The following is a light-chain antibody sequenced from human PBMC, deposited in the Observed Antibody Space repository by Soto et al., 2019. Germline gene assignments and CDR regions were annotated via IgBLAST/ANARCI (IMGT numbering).Light chain of an antibody. V-gene: IGKV1-33*01. Sequence: GDRVTITCRASQDMKNYLNWYQHKPGKAPKLLIYDASFLETGVPSRFSGSGSGTDFTFTISSLQPEDIATYYCQQSDHVPFFGGGTKVEIK. CDR3: QQSDHVPF. J-gene: IGKJ4*01. CDR2: DAS. CDR1: QDMKNY.